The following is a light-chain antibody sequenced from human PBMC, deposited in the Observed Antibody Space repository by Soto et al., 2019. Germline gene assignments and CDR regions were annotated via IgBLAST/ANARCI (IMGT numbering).Light chain of an antibody. CDR3: QQYGSSLIT. CDR2: GAS. CDR1: QSVSSSF. J-gene: IGKJ5*01. Sequence: EIVLTQSPGTLSLSPGARDPLSCRASQSVSSSFLAWYQQKPGQPPRLLMYGASSRATGIPDRFSGSGSGTDFTLTISRLEPEDFAMYYCQQYGSSLITFGQGTRLEI. V-gene: IGKV3-20*01.